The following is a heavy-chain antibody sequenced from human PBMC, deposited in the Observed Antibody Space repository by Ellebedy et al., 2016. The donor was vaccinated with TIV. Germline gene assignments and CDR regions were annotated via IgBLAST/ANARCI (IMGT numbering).Heavy chain of an antibody. J-gene: IGHJ4*02. V-gene: IGHV4-34*01. Sequence: MPSETLSLTCAVYGGAFSGNYWSWIRQPPGKGLEWIGTFNHSGSTNYNPSLKSRVTISVDTSKNQFPLRLSSVTAADTAVYYCARGRYSYDSSGYYSECYFDYWGQGTLVTVSS. D-gene: IGHD3-22*01. CDR1: GGAFSGNY. CDR2: FNHSGST. CDR3: ARGRYSYDSSGYYSECYFDY.